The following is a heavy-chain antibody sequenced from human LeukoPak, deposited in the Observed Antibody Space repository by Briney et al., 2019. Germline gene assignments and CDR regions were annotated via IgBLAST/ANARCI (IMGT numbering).Heavy chain of an antibody. Sequence: GGSLRLSCAASGFTFSSYAMSWVRQAPGKGLDWVSSITTSGGSTSYADSVRGRFTISRDNSKNTLYLQMNSLRAEDTALYYCVCYDNAAEYFHYWGQGTLVTVSS. J-gene: IGHJ1*01. CDR1: GFTFSSYA. CDR2: ITTSGGST. CDR3: VCYDNAAEYFHY. V-gene: IGHV3-23*01. D-gene: IGHD3-22*01.